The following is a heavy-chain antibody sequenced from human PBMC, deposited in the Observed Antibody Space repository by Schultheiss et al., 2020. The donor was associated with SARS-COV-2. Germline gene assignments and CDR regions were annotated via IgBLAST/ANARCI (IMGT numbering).Heavy chain of an antibody. D-gene: IGHD6-19*01. J-gene: IGHJ4*02. CDR3: ARGPGIAVAYYFDY. Sequence: SQTLSLTCTVSGGSISSYYWSWIRQPPGKGLERIGYIYYSGSTNYNPSLKSRVTISVDTSKNQFSLKLSSVTAADTAVYYCARGPGIAVAYYFDYWGQGTLVTVSS. CDR2: IYYSGST. CDR1: GGSISSYY. V-gene: IGHV4-59*08.